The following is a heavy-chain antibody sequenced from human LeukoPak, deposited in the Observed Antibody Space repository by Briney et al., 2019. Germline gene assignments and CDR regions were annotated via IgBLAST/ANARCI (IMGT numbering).Heavy chain of an antibody. Sequence: ASVKVSCKASGYTFTVYAMHWVRQAPGQGPEYMGWIDTNTGNPTYAQGFTGRFVFSSDTSVSTAYLQISSLKAEDTAVYYCVAFDYGDYWGQGTLVTASS. D-gene: IGHD3-3*01. CDR1: GYTFTVYA. CDR3: VAFDYGDY. J-gene: IGHJ4*01. CDR2: IDTNTGNP. V-gene: IGHV7-4-1*02.